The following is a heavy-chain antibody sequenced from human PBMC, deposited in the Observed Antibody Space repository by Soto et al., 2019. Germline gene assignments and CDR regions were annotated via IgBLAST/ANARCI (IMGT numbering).Heavy chain of an antibody. V-gene: IGHV1-2*02. J-gene: IGHJ4*02. CDR2: INPNSGGT. CDR1: GYTFTGYY. D-gene: IGHD3-22*01. CDR3: ARDPYYYDSSGYGYFDY. Sequence: GASVKVSCKASGYTFTGYYMHWVRQAPGQGLEWMGWINPNSGGTNYAQKFQGRVTMTRDTSISTAYMELSRLRSDDTAVYYCARDPYYYDSSGYGYFDYWGQGTLVTVSS.